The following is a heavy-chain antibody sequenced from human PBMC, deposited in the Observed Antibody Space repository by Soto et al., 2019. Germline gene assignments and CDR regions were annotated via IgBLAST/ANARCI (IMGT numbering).Heavy chain of an antibody. CDR3: ARSYDYVWGSYRHTPYYYYGMDV. Sequence: ASVKVSCKASGYTFTSYGISWVRQAPGQGLEWMGWVSAYNGNTNYAQKLQGRVTMTTDTSTSTAYMELRSLRSDDTAVYYCARSYDYVWGSYRHTPYYYYGMDVWGQGATVTVSS. V-gene: IGHV1-18*01. CDR2: VSAYNGNT. D-gene: IGHD3-16*02. CDR1: GYTFTSYG. J-gene: IGHJ6*02.